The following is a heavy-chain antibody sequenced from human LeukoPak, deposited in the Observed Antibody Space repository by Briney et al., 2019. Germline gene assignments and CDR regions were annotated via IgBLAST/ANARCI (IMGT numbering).Heavy chain of an antibody. CDR3: AKDAPVNIVVVPAANS. CDR2: INWNGGST. V-gene: IGHV3-20*04. D-gene: IGHD2-2*01. Sequence: PGGSLRLSCAASGFTFDDYGMSWVRQAPGKGLEWVSGINWNGGSTGYADSVKGRFTISRDNAKNTLYLQMNSLRAEDTAVYYCAKDAPVNIVVVPAANSWGQGTLVTVSS. CDR1: GFTFDDYG. J-gene: IGHJ4*02.